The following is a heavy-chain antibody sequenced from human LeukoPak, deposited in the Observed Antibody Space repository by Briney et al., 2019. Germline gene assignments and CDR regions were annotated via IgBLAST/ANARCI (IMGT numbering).Heavy chain of an antibody. Sequence: SETLSLTCAVSGYSISGGYYWGWIRQSPEKGLGWIGSMYHSGSTYYNPSLKSRVTISVDTYKNQFSLKLSSVTAADTAVYYCARVCGGDCLNAFDMWGQGTMVTVSS. D-gene: IGHD2-21*01. V-gene: IGHV4-38-2*01. CDR3: ARVCGGDCLNAFDM. CDR1: GYSISGGYY. J-gene: IGHJ3*02. CDR2: MYHSGST.